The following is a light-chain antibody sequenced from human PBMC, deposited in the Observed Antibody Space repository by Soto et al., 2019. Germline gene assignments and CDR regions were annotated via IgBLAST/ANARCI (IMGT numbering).Light chain of an antibody. J-gene: IGLJ2*01. CDR1: GSSIGTNT. V-gene: IGLV1-44*01. Sequence: QSVLTQPPSASGTPGQRVSISCSGRGSSIGTNTVNWYRQLPGTAPKLHIYANNQRPSGVPDRFSGAKSGTSASLAISWLQSEDESEYYCAAWDGRLNNGLFGGGTKVTVL. CDR2: ANN. CDR3: AAWDGRLNNGL.